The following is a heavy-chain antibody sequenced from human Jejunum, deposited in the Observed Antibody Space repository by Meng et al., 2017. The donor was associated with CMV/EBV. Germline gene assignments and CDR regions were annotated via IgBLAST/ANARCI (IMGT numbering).Heavy chain of an antibody. J-gene: IGHJ4*02. Sequence: QAQLVQSGAEVKKPGASVRVSCEASGYSFSSYGISWMRQAPRQGLEWLGWISAYDGATNYAQKFQGRVTMTTDTSTSTVYMELRSLGSDDTAVFYCARGGRDGHSLLFDFWGQGTLVTVSS. CDR1: GYSFSSYG. V-gene: IGHV1-18*01. D-gene: IGHD5-24*01. CDR3: ARGGRDGHSLLFDF. CDR2: ISAYDGAT.